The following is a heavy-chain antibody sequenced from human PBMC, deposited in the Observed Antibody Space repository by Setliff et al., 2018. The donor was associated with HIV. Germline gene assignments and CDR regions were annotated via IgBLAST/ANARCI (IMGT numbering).Heavy chain of an antibody. CDR3: ARVFGVRQAFDN. J-gene: IGHJ4*02. CDR2: IHPNRGGT. CDR1: GYTSSDYF. Sequence: ASVKVSCKASGYTSSDYFIHWVRQAPGQGLEWMGWIHPNRGGTNYAQKFQGRVTMTRDTSITTAYMELSRLSSDDTAVYYCARVFGVRQAFDNWGQGTLVTVS. V-gene: IGHV1-2*02. D-gene: IGHD3-10*02.